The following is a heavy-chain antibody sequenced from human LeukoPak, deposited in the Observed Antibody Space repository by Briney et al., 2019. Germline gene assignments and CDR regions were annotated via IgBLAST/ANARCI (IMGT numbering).Heavy chain of an antibody. D-gene: IGHD6-19*01. Sequence: SETLSLTCTVSGGSMSPYHWGWIRQPPGKGLEWTGYIYYSGSTNYNPSLNSRVTISVDTSKNQFSLRLSSVTAADTAIYYCARTVSGRFDYWGQGTLVTVSS. CDR2: IYYSGST. J-gene: IGHJ4*02. V-gene: IGHV4-59*08. CDR1: GGSMSPYH. CDR3: ARTVSGRFDY.